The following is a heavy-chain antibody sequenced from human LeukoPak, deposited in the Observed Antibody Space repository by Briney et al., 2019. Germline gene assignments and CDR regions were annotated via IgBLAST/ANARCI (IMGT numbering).Heavy chain of an antibody. Sequence: QSGGSLRLSCAASGFTFSSYAMNWVRQAPGKGLVWVSRINSDGSRTNYADCVKGRFTISRDNAKNTVFLQMNSLTAEDAAVYYCARVITGSTYGQFDFWGQGALATVSS. J-gene: IGHJ4*02. D-gene: IGHD5-18*01. CDR2: INSDGSRT. CDR3: ARVITGSTYGQFDF. CDR1: GFTFSSYA. V-gene: IGHV3-74*01.